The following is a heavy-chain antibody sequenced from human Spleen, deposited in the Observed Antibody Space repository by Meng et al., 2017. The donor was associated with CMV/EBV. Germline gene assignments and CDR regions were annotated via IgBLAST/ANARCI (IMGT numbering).Heavy chain of an antibody. D-gene: IGHD5/OR15-5a*01. Sequence: PVQFGAEVKKPGALVKVSCKAAGYTLPGYNMHWVRQAPGKGLEWMGWINPNSGGTNYAQKFQGRVTMTRDTSISTAYMELSRLRSDDTAVYYCARDSTIYDGAFSDYWGQGTLVTVSS. CDR3: ARDSTIYDGAFSDY. CDR1: GYTLPGYN. V-gene: IGHV1-2*02. CDR2: INPNSGGT. J-gene: IGHJ4*02.